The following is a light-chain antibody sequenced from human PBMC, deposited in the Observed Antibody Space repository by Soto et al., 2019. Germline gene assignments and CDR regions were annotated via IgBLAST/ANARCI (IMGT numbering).Light chain of an antibody. V-gene: IGLV7-43*01. CDR1: IGAVTSGHY. CDR3: CSYAGSYLQ. CDR2: STD. Sequence: QTVVTQEPSLTVSPGGTVTLTCASNIGAVTSGHYTNWLQQKPGQAPRALIYSTDTKHSWTPARFSGSLLGGKAALTLSGAQPEDEADYYCCSYAGSYLQFGGGTKVTVL. J-gene: IGLJ3*02.